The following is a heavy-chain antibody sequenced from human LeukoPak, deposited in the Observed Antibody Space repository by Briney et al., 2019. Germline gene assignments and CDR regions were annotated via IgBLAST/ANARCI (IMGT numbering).Heavy chain of an antibody. CDR3: ARVLRFLEWLGFFDY. D-gene: IGHD3-3*01. Sequence: SQTLSLTCTVSGGSISSGDYYWSWIRQPPGKGLEWIGYIYYSGSTYYNPSLKSRVTISVDTSKNQFSPKLSSVTAADTAVYYCARVLRFLEWLGFFDYWGQGTLVTVSS. V-gene: IGHV4-30-4*08. J-gene: IGHJ4*02. CDR2: IYYSGST. CDR1: GGSISSGDYY.